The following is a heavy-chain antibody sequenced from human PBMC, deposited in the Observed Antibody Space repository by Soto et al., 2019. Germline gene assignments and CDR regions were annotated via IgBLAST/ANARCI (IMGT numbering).Heavy chain of an antibody. Sequence: QVQLVQSGADTKKPGASVKVSCKASGYTFTTYGIAWVRQAPGQGFEWMGWISTYNGLTKYAEKFQGRVTMTTDISTTTADMESKTLRSDDTAVYFCARGALGYDSRGYFFDYWGQGTLVTVSS. CDR2: ISTYNGLT. J-gene: IGHJ4*02. V-gene: IGHV1-18*01. CDR1: GYTFTTYG. D-gene: IGHD3-22*01. CDR3: ARGALGYDSRGYFFDY.